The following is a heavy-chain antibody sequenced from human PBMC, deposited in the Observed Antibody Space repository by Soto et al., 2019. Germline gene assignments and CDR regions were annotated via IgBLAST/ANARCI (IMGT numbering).Heavy chain of an antibody. CDR3: TTKGHSSWTNFDY. CDR2: IKSKTDGGTT. J-gene: IGHJ4*02. D-gene: IGHD6-13*01. Sequence: EVQLVESGGGLVKPGGSLRLSCAASGFTFSNAWMNWVRQAPGKGLEWVGRIKSKTDGGTTDYAAPGKGRFTISRDNSKNTLYLQMNSLKTEDTAVYYCTTKGHSSWTNFDYWVQGTLVTVSS. CDR1: GFTFSNAW. V-gene: IGHV3-15*07.